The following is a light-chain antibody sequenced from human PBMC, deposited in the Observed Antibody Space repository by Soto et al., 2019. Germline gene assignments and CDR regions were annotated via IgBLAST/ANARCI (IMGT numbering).Light chain of an antibody. CDR1: KSVSSY. Sequence: EIVLTQSPATLSLSPGERATLSCRASKSVSSYLAWYQQKPGQAPRLLIYDASSRATGIPARFSGSGSGTDYTLTISTLEPEDFALYYCQHRSNWPPAITFGQGTRLETK. V-gene: IGKV3-11*01. J-gene: IGKJ5*01. CDR2: DAS. CDR3: QHRSNWPPAIT.